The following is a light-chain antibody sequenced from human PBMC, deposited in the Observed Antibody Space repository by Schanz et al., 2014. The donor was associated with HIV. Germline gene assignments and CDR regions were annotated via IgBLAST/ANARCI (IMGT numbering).Light chain of an antibody. CDR1: TSDIGNHDF. CDR3: SSYTSSLTRV. CDR2: DVT. Sequence: QSVLTQPPSASGSPGQSVTISCTGTTSDIGNHDFVSWYQQHPGKAPKLMIYDVTKRPSGVPARFSGSKSGNTASLTISGLQAEDEADFFCSSYTSSLTRVFGTGTKLTVL. V-gene: IGLV2-8*01. J-gene: IGLJ1*01.